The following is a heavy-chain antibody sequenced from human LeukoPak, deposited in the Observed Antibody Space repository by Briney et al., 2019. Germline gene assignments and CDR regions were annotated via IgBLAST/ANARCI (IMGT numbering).Heavy chain of an antibody. CDR3: AKSHSSGWYYFDY. V-gene: IGHV3-30*02. CDR1: GFTFSSYG. CDR2: IWYDGSNK. Sequence: PGGSLRLSCAASGFTFSSYGMHWVRQAPGKGLEWVAVIWYDGSNKYYADSVKGRFTISRDNSENTLYLQMNSLRPEDTAVYYCAKSHSSGWYYFDYWGQGSLVTVSS. D-gene: IGHD6-19*01. J-gene: IGHJ4*02.